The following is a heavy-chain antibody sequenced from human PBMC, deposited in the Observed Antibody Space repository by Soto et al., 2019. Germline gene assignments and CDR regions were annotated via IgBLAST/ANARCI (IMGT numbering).Heavy chain of an antibody. CDR2: ISGYTGNT. D-gene: IGHD2-21*01. J-gene: IGHJ6*02. CDR3: AKCPYEYCGDLRPPYYYYYGMDV. CDR1: GYTFTSYG. Sequence: ASVKVSCKASGYTFTSYGISWVRQAPGQGIEWMGWISGYTGNTNYAQKVQGRVTLTTDTSTSTAYMELTSLTPDDTAVYYCAKCPYEYCGDLRPPYYYYYGMDVWGQGTTVTVSS. V-gene: IGHV1-18*01.